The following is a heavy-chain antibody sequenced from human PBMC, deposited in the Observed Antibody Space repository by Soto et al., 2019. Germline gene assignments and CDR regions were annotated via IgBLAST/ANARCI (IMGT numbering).Heavy chain of an antibody. CDR1: GYSFTSYW. CDR2: IYPGDSDT. D-gene: IGHD3-9*01. J-gene: IGHJ3*02. Sequence: ESLKISCKGSGYSFTSYWIGWVRQMPGKGLEWMGIIYPGDSDTRYSPSFQGQVTISADKSISTAYLQWSSLKASDTAMYYCARQGPLQEYDILAPVMPDHGFDIWGQGNMLTVSS. V-gene: IGHV5-51*01. CDR3: ARQGPLQEYDILAPVMPDHGFDI.